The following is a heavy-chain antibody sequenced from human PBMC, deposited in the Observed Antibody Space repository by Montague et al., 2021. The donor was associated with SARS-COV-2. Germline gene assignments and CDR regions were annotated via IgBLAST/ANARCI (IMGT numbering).Heavy chain of an antibody. CDR2: TSFDEKKK. CDR3: ARVSRVGATYFYYGMDV. CDR1: GFPLNTRA. J-gene: IGHJ6*02. V-gene: IGHV3-30*03. Sequence: SLRLSCAASGFPLNTRAMHWVRQAPGKGLEWVAVTSFDEKKKYYAASVKGRFTISRDNSTNTLYLQMNSLTVDDTAMYYCARVSRVGATYFYYGMDVWGRGTTVTVSS. D-gene: IGHD1-26*01.